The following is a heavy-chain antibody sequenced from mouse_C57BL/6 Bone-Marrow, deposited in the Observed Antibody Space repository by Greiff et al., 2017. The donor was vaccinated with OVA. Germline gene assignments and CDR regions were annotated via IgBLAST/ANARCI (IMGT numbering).Heavy chain of an antibody. CDR2: IYPGSGNT. J-gene: IGHJ2*01. CDR1: GYTFTDYY. CDR3: AEGRVYFDY. Sequence: QVQLQQSGAELVRPGASVKLSCKASGYTFTDYYINWVKQRPGQGLEWIARIYPGSGNTYYNEKFKGKATLTAEKSSSTAYMQLSSLTSEDSAVYFCAEGRVYFDYWGQGTTLTVSS. V-gene: IGHV1-76*01. D-gene: IGHD3-3*01.